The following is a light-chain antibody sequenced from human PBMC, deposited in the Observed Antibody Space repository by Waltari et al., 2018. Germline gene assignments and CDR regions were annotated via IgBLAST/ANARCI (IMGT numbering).Light chain of an antibody. Sequence: QSALTQPASVSGPPGQSIAISCTGTSSDVGGYNLVTWYPPPPRNAPKVTIYEVSNLPSGVSNRFPGSKSGNPASLTISGLQAEDEADYYCSSFTTTNAPYVFGAGTKVTVL. CDR1: SSDVGGYNL. J-gene: IGLJ1*01. CDR2: EVS. CDR3: SSFTTTNAPYV. V-gene: IGLV2-14*01.